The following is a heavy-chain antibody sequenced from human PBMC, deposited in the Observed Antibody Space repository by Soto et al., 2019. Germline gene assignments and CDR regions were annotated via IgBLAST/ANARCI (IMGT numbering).Heavy chain of an antibody. V-gene: IGHV3-23*01. CDR3: AAGGWSSWSEYYYYYGMDV. D-gene: IGHD6-13*01. CDR2: ISGSDGST. CDR1: GFTFSSYA. J-gene: IGHJ6*02. Sequence: PGGSLRLSCAASGFTFSSYAMSWVRQAPGKGLEWVSAISGSDGSTYYADSVKGRFTISRDNSKNTLYLQMNSLRAEDTAVYYCAAGGWSSWSEYYYYYGMDVWGQGTTVTVSS.